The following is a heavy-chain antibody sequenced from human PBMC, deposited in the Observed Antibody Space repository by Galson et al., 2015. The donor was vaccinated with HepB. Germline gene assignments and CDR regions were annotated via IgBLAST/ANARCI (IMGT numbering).Heavy chain of an antibody. V-gene: IGHV3-74*01. J-gene: IGHJ3*02. D-gene: IGHD4-17*01. CDR3: AAAGDYGVGAFDI. Sequence: SLRLSCAASGFTFSSYWMHWVRQAPGKGLVWVSRINSDGSSTSYADFVKGRFTISRDNAKNTLYLQMNSLRAEDTAVYYCAAAGDYGVGAFDIWGQGTMVTVSS. CDR2: INSDGSST. CDR1: GFTFSSYW.